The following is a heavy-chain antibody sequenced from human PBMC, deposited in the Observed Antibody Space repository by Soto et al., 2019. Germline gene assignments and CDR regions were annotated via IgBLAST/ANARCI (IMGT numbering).Heavy chain of an antibody. CDR1: GYTFTDYF. CDR3: ARVTLRAGNWFDP. J-gene: IGHJ5*02. CDR2: INPKSRGT. V-gene: IGHV1-2*02. Sequence: GASVKVSCKASGYTFTDYFIHWVRQAPGQGFEWMGWINPKSRGTTYARKFQGRVTMTRDTSNTTAYMELRGLRSDDTAIYYCARVTLRAGNWFDPWGQGTLVTVSS.